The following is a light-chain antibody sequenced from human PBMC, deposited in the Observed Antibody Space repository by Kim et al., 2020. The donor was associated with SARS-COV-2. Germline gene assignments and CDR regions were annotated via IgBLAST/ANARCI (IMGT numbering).Light chain of an antibody. CDR2: AAS. V-gene: IGKV1-8*01. CDR1: QGISSY. Sequence: ASTGDRVTITCRASQGISSYLAWYQQKPGKAPKLLIYAASTLQSGVPSRFSGSGSGTDFTLTISCLQSEDFATYYCQQYYSYPPTFGGGTKVEIK. CDR3: QQYYSYPPT. J-gene: IGKJ4*01.